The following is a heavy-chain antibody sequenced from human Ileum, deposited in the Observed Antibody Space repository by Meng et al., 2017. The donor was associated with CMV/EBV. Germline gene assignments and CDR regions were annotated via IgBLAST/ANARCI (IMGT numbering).Heavy chain of an antibody. J-gene: IGHJ4*02. CDR1: FSSYA. Sequence: FSSYAISWERQAPGQGLELMGGIIPIFGTANYAQKFQGRVTITTDESTSTAYMELSSLRSEDTAVYYCARSGFYCSSTSCYGDYFDYWGQGTLVTVSS. CDR2: IIPIFGTA. CDR3: ARSGFYCSSTSCYGDYFDY. V-gene: IGHV1-69*05. D-gene: IGHD2-2*01.